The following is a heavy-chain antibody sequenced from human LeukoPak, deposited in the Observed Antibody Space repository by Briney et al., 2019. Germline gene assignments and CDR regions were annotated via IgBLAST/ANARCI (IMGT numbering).Heavy chain of an antibody. CDR3: TRGSWRVARIPDY. Sequence: GGSLRLSCAASGFTFSDYYLSWIRQAPGKGLEWVSYIGISGTTIHYADSVKGRFTIFRDNAKNSLYLQMNSLRAEDTAVYYCTRGSWRVARIPDYWGQGTLVTVSS. V-gene: IGHV3-11*01. CDR2: IGISGTTI. D-gene: IGHD5-24*01. J-gene: IGHJ4*02. CDR1: GFTFSDYY.